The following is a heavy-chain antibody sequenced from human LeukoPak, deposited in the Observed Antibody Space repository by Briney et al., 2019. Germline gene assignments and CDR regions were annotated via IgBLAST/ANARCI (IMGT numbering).Heavy chain of an antibody. J-gene: IGHJ4*02. CDR2: IYSGGST. CDR3: ARDGHSGSYDY. V-gene: IGHV3-66*01. D-gene: IGHD1-26*01. Sequence: GGSLRLSCAASGFTVSSNYMSWVRQAPGKGLEWASVIYSGGSTYYADSVKGRFTISRDNSKNTLYLQMNSLRAEDTAAYYCARDGHSGSYDYWGQGTLVTVSS. CDR1: GFTVSSNY.